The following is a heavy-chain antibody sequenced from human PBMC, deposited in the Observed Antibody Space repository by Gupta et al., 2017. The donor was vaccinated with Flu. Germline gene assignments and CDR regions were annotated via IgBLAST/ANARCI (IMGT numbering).Heavy chain of an antibody. Sequence: QVQLQESGPGLVKPSQTLSLTCTVSGGPISSGSYYWSWIRQPAGKGLEWIGRIYTSGSTNYNPSLKSRVTISVDTSKNQFSLKLSSVTAADTAVYYCARGGYYYDSSGYHHWGQGTLVTVSS. CDR1: GGPISSGSYY. V-gene: IGHV4-61*02. CDR2: IYTSGST. CDR3: ARGGYYYDSSGYHH. D-gene: IGHD3-22*01. J-gene: IGHJ5*02.